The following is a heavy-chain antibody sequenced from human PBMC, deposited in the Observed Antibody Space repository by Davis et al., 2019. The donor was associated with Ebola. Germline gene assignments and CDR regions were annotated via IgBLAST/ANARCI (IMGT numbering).Heavy chain of an antibody. V-gene: IGHV3-33*01. D-gene: IGHD5-24*01. CDR2: IWYDGSNK. CDR1: GFTFSSYG. Sequence: GESLKISCAASGFTFSSYGMHWVRQAPGKGLEWVAVIWYDGSNKYYADSVKGRFTISRDNSKNTLYLQMNSLRAEDTAVYYCAREKEMATISVYYYYYYGMDVWGQGTTVTVSS. J-gene: IGHJ6*02. CDR3: AREKEMATISVYYYYYYGMDV.